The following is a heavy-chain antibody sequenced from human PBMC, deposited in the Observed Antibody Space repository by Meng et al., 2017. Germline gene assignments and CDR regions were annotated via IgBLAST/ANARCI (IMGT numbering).Heavy chain of an antibody. D-gene: IGHD3-3*01. CDR3: ATTLNCDFWSGFYY. CDR2: INAGNGDT. J-gene: IGHJ4*02. V-gene: IGHV1-3*01. Sequence: QVQLVQSGAEVKEPLGASVKISCKASGYTFNNYAMHWVRQAPGQRLEWMGWINAGNGDTKFSQKFQGRVSISRDTSASTAYMELRSLRFEDTAVYYCATTLNCDFWSGFYYWGQGTLVTVSS. CDR1: GYTFNNYA.